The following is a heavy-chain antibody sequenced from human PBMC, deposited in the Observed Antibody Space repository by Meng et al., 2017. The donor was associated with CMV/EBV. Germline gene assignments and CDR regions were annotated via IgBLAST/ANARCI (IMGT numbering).Heavy chain of an antibody. V-gene: IGHV3-23*01. CDR1: GFTFSSYA. J-gene: IGHJ4*02. CDR2: ISGSGGST. CDR3: AKGVVAAADNPLDH. D-gene: IGHD2-15*01. Sequence: AAGFTFSSYAMTWVRQAPRKEVEWVSGISGSGGSTYYADSVKGRCTISRDNSKNTLYLQMNSLRAEDTAVYYCAKGVVAAADNPLDHWGQGTLVTVSS.